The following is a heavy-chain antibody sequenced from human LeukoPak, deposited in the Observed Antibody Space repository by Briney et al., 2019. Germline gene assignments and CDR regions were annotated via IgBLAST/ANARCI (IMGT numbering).Heavy chain of an antibody. D-gene: IGHD6-19*01. CDR2: IKQDGSEK. V-gene: IGHV3-7*01. CDR3: ASVSGWYRYDAFDI. CDR1: GFTFSSYW. Sequence: GGSLRPSCAASGFTFSSYWMSWVRQAPGKGLGGVANIKQDGSEKYYVDSVKGRFTISRDNAKNSLYLQMNSLRAEDTAVYYCASVSGWYRYDAFDIWGQGTMVSVSS. J-gene: IGHJ3*02.